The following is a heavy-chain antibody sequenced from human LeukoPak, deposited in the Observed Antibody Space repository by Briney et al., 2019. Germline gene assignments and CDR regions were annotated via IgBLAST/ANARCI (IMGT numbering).Heavy chain of an antibody. D-gene: IGHD3-10*01. V-gene: IGHV3-23*01. J-gene: IGHJ4*02. CDR2: ISGSGGST. CDR1: GFTFSSYA. Sequence: GGSLRLSCAASGFTFSSYAMSWVRQAPGKGLEWVSAISGSGGSTYYADSVKGRFTISRDNSKNTLYLQMNSLRAEDTAVYYCARSALGYYGSGSYYFDYWGQGTLVTVSS. CDR3: ARSALGYYGSGSYYFDY.